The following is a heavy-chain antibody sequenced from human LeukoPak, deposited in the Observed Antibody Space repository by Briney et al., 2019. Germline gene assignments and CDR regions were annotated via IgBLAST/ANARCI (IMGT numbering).Heavy chain of an antibody. CDR3: AREVRQLDGDFDY. CDR2: INPSGGST. V-gene: IGHV1-46*01. J-gene: IGHJ4*02. D-gene: IGHD6-13*01. CDR1: GYTFTSYY. Sequence: ASVKVSCKASGYTFTSYYMHWVRQAPGQGLEWMGIINPSGGSTSYAQKFQGRVTMTRDTSTSTVYMGLSSLRSEVTAVYYRAREVRQLDGDFDYWGQGTLVTVSS.